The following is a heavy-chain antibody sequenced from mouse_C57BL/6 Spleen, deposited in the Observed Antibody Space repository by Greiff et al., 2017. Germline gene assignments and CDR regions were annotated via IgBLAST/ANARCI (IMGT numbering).Heavy chain of an antibody. CDR3: ARELLRPFYAMDY. D-gene: IGHD1-1*01. Sequence: VQLQQSGAELVKPGASVKISCKASGYAFSSYWMNWVKQRPGKGLEWIGQIYPGDGDTNYNGKFKGKATLTADKSSSTAYMQHSSLTSDDSAVYFCARELLRPFYAMDYWGQGTSVTVSS. CDR2: IYPGDGDT. CDR1: GYAFSSYW. J-gene: IGHJ4*01. V-gene: IGHV1-80*01.